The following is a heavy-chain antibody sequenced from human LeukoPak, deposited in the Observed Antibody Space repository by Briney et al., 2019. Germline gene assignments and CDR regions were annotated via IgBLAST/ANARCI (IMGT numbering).Heavy chain of an antibody. V-gene: IGHV4-61*01. J-gene: IGHJ4*02. CDR1: GGSVNSGSHY. CDR2: IYYSGST. D-gene: IGHD3-10*01. Sequence: SETLSLTCTVSGGSVNSGSHYWCWIRQPPGKGLEWIGYIYYSGSTNYNPSLKSRATMSLDTSKNQFSLNLNSVTAADTAVYYCARSQNYYGSGDYWSQGTLVTVSS. CDR3: ARSQNYYGSGDY.